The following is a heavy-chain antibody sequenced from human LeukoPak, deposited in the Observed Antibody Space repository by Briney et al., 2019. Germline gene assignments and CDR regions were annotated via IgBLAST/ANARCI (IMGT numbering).Heavy chain of an antibody. CDR3: TKRIDGAGSYYIDF. Sequence: PGGSRRLSCAAFGFTFRNYVMNWVRQAPGKGLEWVSAIGGTDGTTFYAAFVKGRFTISRDNSRNTLYLQMNSLRAEDTAVYYCTKRIDGAGSYYIDFWGQGTVVTVSS. V-gene: IGHV3-23*01. CDR1: GFTFRNYV. J-gene: IGHJ4*02. D-gene: IGHD3-10*01. CDR2: IGGTDGTT.